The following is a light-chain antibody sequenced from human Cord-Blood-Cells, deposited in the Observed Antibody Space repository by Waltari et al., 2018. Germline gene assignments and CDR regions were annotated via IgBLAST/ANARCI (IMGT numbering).Light chain of an antibody. J-gene: IGKJ2*03. V-gene: IGKV3-15*01. CDR2: GAS. CDR3: QQYNNWPYS. Sequence: EIVMTQSPATLSVSPVERATLSCRASQSVSSNLAWYQQKPGQDPRLLIYGASTRATGMPARCSGSGSGTEFTLTISSLQSEDFAVYYCQQYNNWPYSFGQGTKLEIK. CDR1: QSVSSN.